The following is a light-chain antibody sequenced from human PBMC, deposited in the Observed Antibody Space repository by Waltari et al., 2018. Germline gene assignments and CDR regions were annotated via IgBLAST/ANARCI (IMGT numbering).Light chain of an antibody. CDR2: GPD. Sequence: SSDLTQDPSVSVALGQTVRITSQGDTLRRYSASWYQQRPGQAPKLVLYGPDIRPSGIPDRFSGSTSGNTASLTITGAQAEDEADYYCHSRETFSTRLFGGGTRLTV. V-gene: IGLV3-19*01. J-gene: IGLJ2*01. CDR1: TLRRYS. CDR3: HSRETFSTRL.